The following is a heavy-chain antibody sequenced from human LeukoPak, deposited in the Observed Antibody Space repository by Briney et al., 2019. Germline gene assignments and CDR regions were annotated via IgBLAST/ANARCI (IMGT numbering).Heavy chain of an antibody. D-gene: IGHD3-16*01. V-gene: IGHV1-18*01. J-gene: IGHJ4*02. CDR3: ARELLYNYVWGGFDY. CDR1: GYTFTGYG. CDR2: ISAYNGNT. Sequence: ASVKVSCKASGYTFTGYGISWVRQAPGQGLEWMGWISAYNGNTNYAQKFQGRVTMTTDTSSRTAYMELRSLRSDDTAVYYCARELLYNYVWGGFDYWGQGTLVTVSS.